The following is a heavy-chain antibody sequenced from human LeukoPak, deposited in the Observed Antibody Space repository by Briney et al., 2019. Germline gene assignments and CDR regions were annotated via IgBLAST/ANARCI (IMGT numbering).Heavy chain of an antibody. V-gene: IGHV1-69*05. CDR3: ASQRGPVIYSGSPGAFDI. J-gene: IGHJ3*02. D-gene: IGHD1-26*01. CDR1: GGTFSSYA. CDR2: IIPIFGTA. Sequence: GASVKVSCKAWGGTFSSYAISGVRQARGRGLEGRGGIIPIFGTANYAQKFQGRVTITTDDSTSTAYMELSSLRSEDTAVYYCASQRGPVIYSGSPGAFDIWGQGTMVTVSS.